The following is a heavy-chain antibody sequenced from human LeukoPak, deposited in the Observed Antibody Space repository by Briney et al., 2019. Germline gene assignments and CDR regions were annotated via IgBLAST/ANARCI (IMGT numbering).Heavy chain of an antibody. V-gene: IGHV3-21*01. CDR1: GFTFSSYS. CDR2: ISSSSSYI. J-gene: IGHJ4*02. CDR3: AREDYDFWSGYYSKVNFDY. Sequence: GGSLRLSCAASGFTFSSYSMNWVRQAPGKGLEWVSSISSSSSYIYYADSVKGRLTISRDNAKNSLYLQMNSLRAEDTAVYYCAREDYDFWSGYYSKVNFDYWGQGTLVTVSS. D-gene: IGHD3-3*01.